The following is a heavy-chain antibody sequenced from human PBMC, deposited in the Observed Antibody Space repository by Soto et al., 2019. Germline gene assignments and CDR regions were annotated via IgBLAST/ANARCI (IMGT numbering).Heavy chain of an antibody. V-gene: IGHV1-24*01. CDR3: ATDSYYYGSGSYYFDY. D-gene: IGHD3-10*01. J-gene: IGHJ4*02. CDR1: GYTLTELS. CDR2: FDPEDGET. Sequence: ASVKVSCKVSGYTLTELSMHWVRQAPGKGLEWMGGFDPEDGETIYAQKFQGRVTMTEDTSTDAAYMELSSLRSEDTAVYYCATDSYYYGSGSYYFDYWGQGTLVTVSS.